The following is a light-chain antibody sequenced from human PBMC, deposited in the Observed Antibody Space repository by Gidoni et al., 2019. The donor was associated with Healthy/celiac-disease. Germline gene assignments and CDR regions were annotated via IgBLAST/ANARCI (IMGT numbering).Light chain of an antibody. V-gene: IGKV3-11*01. J-gene: IGKJ1*01. Sequence: EIVFTQSPATLSLSPGERATLSCRASQSVSSYLAWYQQKPGQAPRLLIYDASNRATGIPARFSGSGSGTDFTLTISSLEPEDFAVYYCQQRSNWPPGGTFGQGTKVEIK. CDR1: QSVSSY. CDR3: QQRSNWPPGGT. CDR2: DAS.